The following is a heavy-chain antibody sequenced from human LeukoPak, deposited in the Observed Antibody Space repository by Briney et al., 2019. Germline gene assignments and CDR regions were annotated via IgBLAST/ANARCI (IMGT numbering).Heavy chain of an antibody. CDR1: GYTFTGYY. V-gene: IGHV1-2*02. D-gene: IGHD1-26*01. CDR3: ARAPYSGSYSAISGFDY. J-gene: IGHJ4*02. Sequence: ASVKVSCKASGYTFTGYYMHWVRQAPGQGLEWMGWINPNSGDTNYAQNFQGRVTMTRDTSITSAYMNLNRLRSDDTAVYFCARAPYSGSYSAISGFDYWGQGTLVTVSS. CDR2: INPNSGDT.